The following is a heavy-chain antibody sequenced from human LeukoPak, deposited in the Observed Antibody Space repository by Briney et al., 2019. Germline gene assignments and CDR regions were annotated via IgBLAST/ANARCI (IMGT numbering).Heavy chain of an antibody. Sequence: ASVKVSCKASGYTFTSYDINWVRQATGQGLEWMGWMNPNSGNTGYAQKFQGRVTITRNTSISTAYMELSSLRSEDTAVYYCARGYYYDFWSGYRVGDAFDIWGQGTMVTVSS. CDR3: ARGYYYDFWSGYRVGDAFDI. J-gene: IGHJ3*02. CDR2: MNPNSGNT. D-gene: IGHD3-3*01. CDR1: GYTFTSYD. V-gene: IGHV1-8*03.